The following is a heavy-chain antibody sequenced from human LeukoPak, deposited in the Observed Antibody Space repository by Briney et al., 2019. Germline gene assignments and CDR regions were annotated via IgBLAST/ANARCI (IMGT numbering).Heavy chain of an antibody. J-gene: IGHJ3*02. Sequence: GGSLRLSCAASGFIFSSYSMNWVRQAPGKGLEWVAVIWYDGSNKYYADSVKGRFTISRDNSKNTLFLQMNSLRAEDTAIYYCARARPDGSGGSWPDAFDIWGQGTMVTVSS. CDR2: IWYDGSNK. V-gene: IGHV3-33*08. CDR1: GFIFSSYS. D-gene: IGHD2-15*01. CDR3: ARARPDGSGGSWPDAFDI.